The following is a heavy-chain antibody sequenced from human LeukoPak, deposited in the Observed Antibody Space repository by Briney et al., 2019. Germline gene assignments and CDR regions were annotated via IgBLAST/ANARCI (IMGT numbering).Heavy chain of an antibody. CDR1: GGSFSGYY. Sequence: SETPSLTCAVYGGSFSGYYWSWIRQPPGKGLEWIGEINHSGSTNYNPSLKSRVTISVDTSKNQFSLKLSSVTAADTAVYYCARKRAPAGTDWFDPWGQGTLVTVSS. J-gene: IGHJ5*02. CDR3: ARKRAPAGTDWFDP. CDR2: INHSGST. V-gene: IGHV4-34*01. D-gene: IGHD6-13*01.